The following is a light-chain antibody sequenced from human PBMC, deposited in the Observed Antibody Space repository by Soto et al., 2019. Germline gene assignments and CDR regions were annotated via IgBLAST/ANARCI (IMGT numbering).Light chain of an antibody. J-gene: IGKJ1*01. Sequence: DIVMTQSPDSVAVSLGERATMNCKCSRSVLYKSNNKNHLAWYQQKPGQPPQLIFSASILQSGVPSRFIGSGSGTEFTLTISGLQPEDFATYYCQQTYSNSVTFGQGTKVDI. CDR3: QQTYSNSVT. CDR2: SAS. CDR1: RSVLYKSNNKNH. V-gene: IGKV4-1*01.